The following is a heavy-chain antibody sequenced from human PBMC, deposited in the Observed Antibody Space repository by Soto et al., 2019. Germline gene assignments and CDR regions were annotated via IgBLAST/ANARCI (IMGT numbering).Heavy chain of an antibody. Sequence: SGTLYLTXAVYSGYFAGYYLGVIIQPTGKGLEWIGEINHSGSTNYSPSLKSRVTISVDTSKNQFSLKLSSVTAADTAVYYCARGRSRLLWFGELLPECWFDPWGQGTLVTVYS. CDR2: INHSGST. J-gene: IGHJ5*02. D-gene: IGHD3-10*01. CDR3: ARGRSRLLWFGELLPECWFDP. V-gene: IGHV4-34*01. CDR1: SGYFAGYY.